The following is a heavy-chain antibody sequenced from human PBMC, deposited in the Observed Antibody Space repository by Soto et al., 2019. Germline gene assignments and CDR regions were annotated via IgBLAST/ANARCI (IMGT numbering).Heavy chain of an antibody. J-gene: IGHJ4*02. Sequence: QVQLVQSGAEVKKPGASVKVSCKASGYTFTSYDINWVRQATGQGLEWMGWMNPNSGNTGYAQKFQGRVTMTRNTSISTAYMELSSLRSEDTAVYYCARGLAAAGTSWSAPFDYWGQGTLVTVSS. CDR1: GYTFTSYD. V-gene: IGHV1-8*01. D-gene: IGHD6-13*01. CDR2: MNPNSGNT. CDR3: ARGLAAAGTSWSAPFDY.